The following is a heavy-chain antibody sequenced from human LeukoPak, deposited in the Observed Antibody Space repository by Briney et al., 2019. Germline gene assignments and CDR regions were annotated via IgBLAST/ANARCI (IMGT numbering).Heavy chain of an antibody. CDR1: GGSISSSSYY. CDR3: ARGSGYYSSHYFDY. V-gene: IGHV4-39*07. Sequence: SETLSLTCTVSGGSISSSSYYWGWIRQPPGKGLEWIGSIYYSGSTYYNPSLKSRVTISVDTSKNQFSLKLSSVTAADTAVYYCARGSGYYSSHYFDYWGQGTLVTVSS. J-gene: IGHJ4*02. D-gene: IGHD3-3*01. CDR2: IYYSGST.